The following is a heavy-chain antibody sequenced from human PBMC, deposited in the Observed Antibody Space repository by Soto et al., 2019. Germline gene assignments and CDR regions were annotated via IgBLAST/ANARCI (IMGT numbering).Heavy chain of an antibody. CDR3: ARDLVGAAGAP. Sequence: TLALTCTVSGGSISSYYWSWIRQPPGKGLEWIGYIYYSGSTNYNPSLKSRVTISVDTSKNQFSLKLSSVTAADTAVYYCARDLVGAAGAPWGQGTLVTVSS. CDR1: GGSISSYY. J-gene: IGHJ5*02. D-gene: IGHD1-26*01. CDR2: IYYSGST. V-gene: IGHV4-59*01.